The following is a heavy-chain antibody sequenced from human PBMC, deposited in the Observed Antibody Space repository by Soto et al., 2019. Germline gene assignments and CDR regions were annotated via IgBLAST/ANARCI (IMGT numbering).Heavy chain of an antibody. V-gene: IGHV1-18*01. CDR1: GYTFTSYG. CDR2: ISAYNGNT. D-gene: IGHD3-10*01. J-gene: IGHJ5*02. Sequence: GASVKVSCKASGYTFTSYGISWVRQAPGQGLEWMGWISAYNGNTNYAQKLQGRVTMTTDTSTSTAYMELRSLRSDDTAVYYCARDSRTMVRGVGNWFAPWGQGTLVTVS. CDR3: ARDSRTMVRGVGNWFAP.